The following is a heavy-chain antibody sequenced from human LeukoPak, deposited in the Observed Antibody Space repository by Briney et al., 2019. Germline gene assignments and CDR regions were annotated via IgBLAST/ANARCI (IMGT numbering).Heavy chain of an antibody. Sequence: RGESLKISCQTFGYSFANYWIGWVRQMAGKGMEWMGAIYPGDSRVRYNPSYQGQVTISVDKSINTAYLQWLSLTASDSAMYYCACRDLSSIWSFPWGQGTLVTVSS. J-gene: IGHJ5*02. CDR1: GYSFANYW. D-gene: IGHD6-13*01. CDR2: IYPGDSRV. CDR3: ACRDLSSIWSFP. V-gene: IGHV5-51*01.